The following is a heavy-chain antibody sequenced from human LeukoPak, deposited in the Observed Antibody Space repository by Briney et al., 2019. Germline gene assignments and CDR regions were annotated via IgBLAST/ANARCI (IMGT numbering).Heavy chain of an antibody. CDR1: RFTFDDFG. CDR2: ISWSGGNT. V-gene: IGHV3-20*04. CDR3: ARRAGAYSHPYDY. Sequence: GGSLRLSCAASRFTFDDFGLSWVRQAPGKGLEWVSGISWSGGNTRYVDSVKGRFTISRDNSKNTLYLQMNSLRAEDTAVYYCARRAGAYSHPYDYWGQGTLVTVSS. J-gene: IGHJ4*02. D-gene: IGHD4/OR15-4a*01.